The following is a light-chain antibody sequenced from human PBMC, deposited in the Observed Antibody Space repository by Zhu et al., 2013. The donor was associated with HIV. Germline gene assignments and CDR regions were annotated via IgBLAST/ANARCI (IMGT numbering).Light chain of an antibody. CDR2: SSS. Sequence: EMVLTQSPGTLSLSPGETATLFCRASQTVSYRYITWYHQKPGQAPRLLIHSSSDRAPGIPERFSGSGSGTDFTLTITGLEPEDFGMYFCQRFGSSVTWTFGQGTKLEIK. V-gene: IGKV3-20*01. CDR3: QRFGSSVTWT. CDR1: QTVSYRY. J-gene: IGKJ1*01.